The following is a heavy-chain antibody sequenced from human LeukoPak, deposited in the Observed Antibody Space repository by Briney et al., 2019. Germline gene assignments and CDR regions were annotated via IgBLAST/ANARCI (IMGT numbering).Heavy chain of an antibody. J-gene: IGHJ6*02. V-gene: IGHV3-66*01. CDR2: IYSGGST. CDR1: GFTVSSNY. Sequence: PGGSLRLSCAASGFTVSSNYMSWVRQAPGKGLEWASVIYSGGSTYYADSVKGRFTISRDNSKNTLYLQMNSLRAEDTAVYYCAKSLMTGGMDVWGQGTTVTVSS. CDR3: AKSLMTGGMDV.